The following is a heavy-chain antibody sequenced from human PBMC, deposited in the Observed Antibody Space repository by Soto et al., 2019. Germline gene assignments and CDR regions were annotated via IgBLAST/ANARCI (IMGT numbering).Heavy chain of an antibody. Sequence: QVQLVESGGGVVQPGRSLRLSCAASGFTFSSYGMHWVRQAPGKGLEWVAVIWYDGSNKYYADSVKGRFTISRDNSKNTLYLPMNSLRAEDTAVYYCARAYNWNYEGGMDVWGQGTTVTVSS. V-gene: IGHV3-33*01. CDR3: ARAYNWNYEGGMDV. CDR2: IWYDGSNK. J-gene: IGHJ6*02. CDR1: GFTFSSYG. D-gene: IGHD1-7*01.